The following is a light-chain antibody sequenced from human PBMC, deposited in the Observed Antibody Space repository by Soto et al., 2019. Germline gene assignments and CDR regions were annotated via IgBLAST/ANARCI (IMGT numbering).Light chain of an antibody. V-gene: IGKV3-20*01. CDR1: QSVTSNY. Sequence: DIVLTQSPGTLSLSPGERATLSCRASQSVTSNYLAWYQHKPGQAPRLLIYAASSRATGIPDRFSGSGSGTDFTLTISRLEPEDFAVYYCQQYGSSQITFGQGTRLEIK. CDR3: QQYGSSQIT. J-gene: IGKJ5*01. CDR2: AAS.